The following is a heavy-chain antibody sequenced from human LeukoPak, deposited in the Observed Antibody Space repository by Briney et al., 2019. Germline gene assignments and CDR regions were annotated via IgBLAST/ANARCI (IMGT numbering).Heavy chain of an antibody. J-gene: IGHJ4*02. CDR1: GGSISSYY. V-gene: IGHV4-59*12. D-gene: IGHD3-22*01. Sequence: SETLSLTCTVSGGSISSYYWSWIRQPPGKGLEWIGYIYYSGSTNYNPSLKSRVTISVDTSKNQFSLKLSSVTAADTAVYYCAREQSGYYYYWGQGTLVTVSS. CDR3: AREQSGYYYY. CDR2: IYYSGST.